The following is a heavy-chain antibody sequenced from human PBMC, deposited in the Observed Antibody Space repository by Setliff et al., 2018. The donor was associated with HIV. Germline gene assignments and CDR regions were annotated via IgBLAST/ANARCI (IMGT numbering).Heavy chain of an antibody. D-gene: IGHD3-10*01. V-gene: IGHV3-49*04. CDR3: ARAVVSRGVGHYFDY. Sequence: GGSLRLSCTTSGFTFGVYAMTWVRQAPGKGLEWVGFIRHKAYGGTAEYDASVRGRFSISRDDSENIAYLQMNSLTTEDTAVYYCARAVVSRGVGHYFDYWGQGTLVTVSS. CDR1: GFTFGVYA. J-gene: IGHJ4*02. CDR2: IRHKAYGGTA.